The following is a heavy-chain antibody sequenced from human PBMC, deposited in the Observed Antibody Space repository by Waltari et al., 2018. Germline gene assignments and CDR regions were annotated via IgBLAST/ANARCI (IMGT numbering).Heavy chain of an antibody. D-gene: IGHD3-3*01. Sequence: EVQLLESGGGLVQPGGSLRLSCTASGFTFTNYAMTWVRQAPGKGLEWVSTVTGSGTIAYYADSVKGRFTISRDNSNNMLYVQMNSLRAEDTAVYYCAAFPSMSGRDYWGQGTLVTVSS. J-gene: IGHJ4*02. CDR2: VTGSGTIA. CDR3: AAFPSMSGRDY. CDR1: GFTFTNYA. V-gene: IGHV3-23*01.